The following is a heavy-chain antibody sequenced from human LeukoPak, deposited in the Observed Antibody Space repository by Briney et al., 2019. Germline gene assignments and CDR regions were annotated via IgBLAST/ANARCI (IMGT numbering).Heavy chain of an antibody. CDR2: ISSGGDIK. J-gene: IGHJ4*02. CDR1: GFTFSTYD. CDR3: ARDYRSGAPDYLDS. V-gene: IGHV3-30-3*01. Sequence: GGSLRLSCVASGFTFSTYDMHWVRRAPGKGLEWVAVISSGGDIKIYADSVKGRFTISRDNSKNTLYLEMNSLRVDDTAVYWCARDYRSGAPDYLDSWGQGTLVTVSS. D-gene: IGHD1-14*01.